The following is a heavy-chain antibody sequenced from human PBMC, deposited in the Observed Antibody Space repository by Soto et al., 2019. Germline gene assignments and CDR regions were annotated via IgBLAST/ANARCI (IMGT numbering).Heavy chain of an antibody. CDR3: AKDVPDYMTRDYYYGMDV. V-gene: IGHV3-30*18. J-gene: IGHJ6*02. CDR2: ISYDGSNK. Sequence: WGSLRLSCAASGFTFSSYGMHWVRQAPGKGLEWVAVISYDGSNKYYADSVKGRFTISRDNSKNTLYLQMNSLRAEDTAVYYCAKDVPDYMTRDYYYGMDVWGQGTTVTVSS. CDR1: GFTFSSYG. D-gene: IGHD4-4*01.